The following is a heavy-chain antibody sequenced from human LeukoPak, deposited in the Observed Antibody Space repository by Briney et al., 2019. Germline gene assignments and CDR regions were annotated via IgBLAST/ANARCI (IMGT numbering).Heavy chain of an antibody. CDR1: GGSISISSDY. J-gene: IGHJ4*02. CDR2: IYYSGTT. V-gene: IGHV4-39*01. D-gene: IGHD2/OR15-2a*01. CDR3: ARRLSTRSYYLDD. Sequence: SVTLPLTCTVSGGSISISSDYWGWIRQPPGKGLEWIGDIYYSGTTNYNPSLKSRVTMSVDTSKNQFSLKLNSATAADTAVYYCARRLSTRSYYLDDWGQGTMVTLST.